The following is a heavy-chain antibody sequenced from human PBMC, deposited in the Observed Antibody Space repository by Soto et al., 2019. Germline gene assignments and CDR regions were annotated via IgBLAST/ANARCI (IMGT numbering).Heavy chain of an antibody. CDR2: VSGSGGST. CDR1: GFTFSTYA. V-gene: IGHV3-23*01. D-gene: IGHD3-10*01. Sequence: PGGSLRLSCAASGFTFSTYAMTWVRHAAGKGLEWVSTVSGSGGSTYYADSVKGRFSISRDNSKNTLYLQMNSLRAEDTAVYYCAKDDGGSGRDPFDDWGQGIVVTVSS. CDR3: AKDDGGSGRDPFDD. J-gene: IGHJ4*02.